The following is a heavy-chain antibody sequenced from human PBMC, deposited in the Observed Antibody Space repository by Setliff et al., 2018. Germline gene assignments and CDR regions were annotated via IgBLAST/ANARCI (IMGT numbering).Heavy chain of an antibody. CDR2: ISVYNGDT. J-gene: IGHJ4*02. CDR1: GYTFTRHG. D-gene: IGHD6-13*01. V-gene: IGHV1-18*01. CDR3: ARDRVVGSTWYELIASDF. Sequence: ASVKVSCKPSGYTFTRHGISWVRQAPGQGLEWMGWISVYNGDTNYPQRLQGRVTMTTDTSTITAYMELRSLRSDDTAVYFCARDRVVGSTWYELIASDFWGQGSLVTVSS.